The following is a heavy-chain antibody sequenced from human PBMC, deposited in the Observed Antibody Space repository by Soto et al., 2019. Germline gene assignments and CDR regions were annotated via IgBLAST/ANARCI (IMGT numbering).Heavy chain of an antibody. D-gene: IGHD3-10*01. J-gene: IGHJ4*02. Sequence: ASVKVSCKASGYTFTSYAMHWVRQAPGQRLEWMGWINAGNGNTKYSQKFQGRVTITRDTSASTAYMELSSLRSEDTAVYYCARDLEFYGSGSYYNVPFDYWGQGTLVTVSS. CDR3: ARDLEFYGSGSYYNVPFDY. CDR2: INAGNGNT. V-gene: IGHV1-3*01. CDR1: GYTFTSYA.